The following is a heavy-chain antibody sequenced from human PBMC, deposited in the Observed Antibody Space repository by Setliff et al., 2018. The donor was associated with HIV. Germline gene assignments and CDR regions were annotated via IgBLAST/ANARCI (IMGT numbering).Heavy chain of an antibody. D-gene: IGHD2-8*01. Sequence: SETLSLTCNVSAASVGTGAYYWSWIRQSPGKGLEWLGYLYYSGSIDYNPSLKTRVSISIDMSKNQFSLNMSSVTAADTAVYFCARGLRTSLVFFDSWGQGILVTVSS. V-gene: IGHV4-61*08. J-gene: IGHJ4*02. CDR3: ARGLRTSLVFFDS. CDR2: LYYSGSI. CDR1: AASVGTGAYY.